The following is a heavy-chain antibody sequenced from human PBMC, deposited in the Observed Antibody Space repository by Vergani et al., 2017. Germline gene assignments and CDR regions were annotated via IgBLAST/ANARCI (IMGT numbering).Heavy chain of an antibody. J-gene: IGHJ4*02. CDR3: ARDGDYVDY. CDR2: INPNSGGT. Sequence: QVQLVQSGAEVKKPGASVKVSCKASGYTFTGYYMHWVRQAPGQGLEWMGWINPNSGGTKYAQKFQGRVTITRDTSASTAYMELSSLRSEDTAVYYCARDGDYVDYWGQGTLVTVSS. D-gene: IGHD4-17*01. V-gene: IGHV1-2*02. CDR1: GYTFTGYY.